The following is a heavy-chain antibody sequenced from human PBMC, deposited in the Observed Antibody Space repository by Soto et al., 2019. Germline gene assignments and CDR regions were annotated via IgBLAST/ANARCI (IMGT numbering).Heavy chain of an antibody. D-gene: IGHD6-6*01. CDR3: ARQGGWQLVRNYGMDV. Sequence: PSETLSLTCTVSGGSISSSSYYWGWIRRPPGKGLEWIGSIYYSGSTYYNPSLKSRVTISVDTSKNQFSLKLSSVTAADTAVYYCARQGGWQLVRNYGMDVWGQGTTVTVSS. CDR2: IYYSGST. CDR1: GGSISSSSYY. J-gene: IGHJ6*02. V-gene: IGHV4-39*01.